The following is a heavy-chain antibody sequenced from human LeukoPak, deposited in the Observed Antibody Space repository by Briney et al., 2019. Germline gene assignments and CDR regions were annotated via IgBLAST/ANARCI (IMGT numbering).Heavy chain of an antibody. J-gene: IGHJ5*02. D-gene: IGHD1-26*01. CDR3: AVTLGDQPDSNWFDP. CDR2: INSVGRSP. CDR1: GFTLSSYW. V-gene: IGHV3-74*01. Sequence: GGSLRLSCAASGFTLSSYWIHWVRQAPGKGLVWVLRINSVGRSPNYADCVKGRFTISRDNAKNTLYLQMNSLRAEDTAVYYCAVTLGDQPDSNWFDPWGQGTLVTVSS.